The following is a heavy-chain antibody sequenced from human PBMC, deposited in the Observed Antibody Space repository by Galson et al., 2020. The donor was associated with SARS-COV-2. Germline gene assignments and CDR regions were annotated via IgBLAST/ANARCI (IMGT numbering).Heavy chain of an antibody. CDR3: GSGSDFVWDY. CDR2: IFHSGIT. CDR1: GVSTRRNYW. D-gene: IGHD3-16*01. V-gene: IGHV4-4*02. J-gene: IGHJ4*02. Sequence: SETLSLTCDVTGVSTRRNYWWGWVRQPTGKGLEWIGEIFHSGITNYNPSLKSRVSMSVDTSKNQFSLNVYSVTAADTAVYYCGSGSDFVWDYGGQGTLVTVSS.